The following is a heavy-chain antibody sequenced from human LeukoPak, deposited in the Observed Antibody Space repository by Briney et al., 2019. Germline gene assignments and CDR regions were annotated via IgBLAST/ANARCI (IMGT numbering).Heavy chain of an antibody. CDR1: GYSFTSYG. CDR3: ARDGDLDGGSGSQDD. Sequence: GASVKVSCKASGYSFTSYGISWVRQAPGQGLEWMGWINPNSGGTNYAQKFQGRVTMTRDTSISTAYMELSRLRSDDTAVYYCARDGDLDGGSGSQDDWGQGTLVTISS. CDR2: INPNSGGT. V-gene: IGHV1-2*02. D-gene: IGHD3-10*01. J-gene: IGHJ4*02.